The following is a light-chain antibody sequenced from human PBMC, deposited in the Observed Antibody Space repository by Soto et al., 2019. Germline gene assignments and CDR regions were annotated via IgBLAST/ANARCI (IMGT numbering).Light chain of an antibody. CDR2: WAS. J-gene: IGKJ1*01. V-gene: IGKV4-1*01. CDR1: QSVLYSSNNKNY. CDR3: QQYYRPWT. Sequence: DIVMTQSPDSLAVSLGERATINCKSSQSVLYSSNNKNYLAWYQQKPGQPPKLLIYWASTRESGVPDRFSGSGSGTDFTLTISSLQADDVAVYYCQQYYRPWTFGQGTKVELK.